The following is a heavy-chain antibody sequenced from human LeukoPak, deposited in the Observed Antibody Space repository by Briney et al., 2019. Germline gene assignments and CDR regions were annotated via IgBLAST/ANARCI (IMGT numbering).Heavy chain of an antibody. J-gene: IGHJ6*02. D-gene: IGHD2-15*01. Sequence: PGGSLRLSCAASGFTFSTYRVSWVRQAPGKGLEWVANIKQDGSDKYYVDSVRGRFTISRDNAKKSLYLQMNGLRAEDTAVYYCAKDASYYYGLDVWGQGATVTVSS. CDR1: GFTFSTYR. V-gene: IGHV3-7*05. CDR3: AKDASYYYGLDV. CDR2: IKQDGSDK.